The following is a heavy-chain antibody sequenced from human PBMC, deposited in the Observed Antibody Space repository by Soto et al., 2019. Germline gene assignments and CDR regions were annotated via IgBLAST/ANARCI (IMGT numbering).Heavy chain of an antibody. J-gene: IGHJ5*02. CDR2: IIPIFGTT. CDR3: ARDATELELGLRWFDP. V-gene: IGHV1-69*01. D-gene: IGHD1-7*01. Sequence: QVQLVQSGAEVKKPGSSVKVSCKASGGTFSSYAISWVRQAPGQGLEWMGGIIPIFGTTNYAQKFQGRVTITADESTSTAYMELSSLRSEDTAVYYCARDATELELGLRWFDPWGQGTLVTVSS. CDR1: GGTFSSYA.